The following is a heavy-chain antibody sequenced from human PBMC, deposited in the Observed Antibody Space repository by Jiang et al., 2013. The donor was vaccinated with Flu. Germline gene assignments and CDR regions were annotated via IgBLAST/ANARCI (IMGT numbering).Heavy chain of an antibody. J-gene: IGHJ3*02. Sequence: SQTLSLTCAISGDSVPSNSAAWNWIRQSPSRGLEWLGRTYYRSKWYNDYAVSVKSRITINPDTSKNQFSLQLNSVTPEDTAVYYCARVLAGNSGWYPKDAFDIWGQGTMVTVSS. D-gene: IGHD6-19*01. V-gene: IGHV6-1*01. CDR3: ARVLAGNSGWYPKDAFDI. CDR2: TYYRSKWYN. CDR1: GDSVPSNSAA.